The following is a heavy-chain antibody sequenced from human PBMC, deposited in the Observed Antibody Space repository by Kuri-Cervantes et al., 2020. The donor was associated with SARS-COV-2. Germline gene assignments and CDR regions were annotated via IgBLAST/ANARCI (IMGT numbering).Heavy chain of an antibody. V-gene: IGHV1-46*01. D-gene: IGHD6-19*01. Sequence: ASVKVSCETSGYTFTDYYMHWVRQAPGQGLKWMGIITPSGDKTYYAQKFRGRVTMTRDTSTSTVYMELSSLRSEDTAVYYCARANPGIAVAGTDVDAFDIWGQGTMVTVSS. CDR3: ARANPGIAVAGTDVDAFDI. CDR1: GYTFTDYY. J-gene: IGHJ3*02. CDR2: ITPSGDKT.